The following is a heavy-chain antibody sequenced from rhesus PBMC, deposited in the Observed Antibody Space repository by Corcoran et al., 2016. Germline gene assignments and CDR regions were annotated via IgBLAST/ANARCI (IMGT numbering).Heavy chain of an antibody. Sequence: QLQLQESGPGLVKPSETLSVTCAVSGGSISSSYWSWIRQAPGKGLEWIGYIYGSGSSTNYNPSLKSRVTLSVDTSKNQLSLKLSSVTTADTAVYCCARGTVTKDFDYWGQGVLVTVSS. CDR2: IYGSGSST. CDR1: GGSISSSY. J-gene: IGHJ4*01. CDR3: ARGTVTKDFDY. D-gene: IGHD4-23*01. V-gene: IGHV4-169*01.